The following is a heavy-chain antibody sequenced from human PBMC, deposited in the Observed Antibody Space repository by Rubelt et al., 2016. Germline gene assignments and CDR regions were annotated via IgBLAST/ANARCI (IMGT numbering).Heavy chain of an antibody. Sequence: EVQLVESGGGLVQPGGSLRLSCVPSGFTVSSHYMSWVRQAPGKGLEWVSVIFSGGSTYYAGSVKGRFTISRDNAKNSLYLQTNSLRAEDTAVYYCARDQIVGATSFVFDRFDPWGQGTLVTVSS. J-gene: IGHJ5*02. V-gene: IGHV3-53*01. CDR2: IFSGGST. CDR1: GFTVSSHY. CDR3: ARDQIVGATSFVFDRFDP. D-gene: IGHD1-26*01.